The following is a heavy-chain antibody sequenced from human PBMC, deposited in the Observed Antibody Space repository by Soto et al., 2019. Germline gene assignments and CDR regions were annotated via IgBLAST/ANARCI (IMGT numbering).Heavy chain of an antibody. Sequence: ASVKVSCKASGYTFTSYDINWVRQATGQGLEWMGWMNPNSGNTGYAQKFQGRVTMTRNTSISTAYMELSSLRSEDTAVYYCAREESGVSRGYYYYYYYMDVWGKGTTVTVSS. CDR2: MNPNSGNT. CDR3: AREESGVSRGYYYYYYYMDV. V-gene: IGHV1-8*01. J-gene: IGHJ6*03. D-gene: IGHD2-2*01. CDR1: GYTFTSYD.